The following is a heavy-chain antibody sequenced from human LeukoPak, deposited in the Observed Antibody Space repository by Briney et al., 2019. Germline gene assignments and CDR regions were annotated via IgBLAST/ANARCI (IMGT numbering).Heavy chain of an antibody. J-gene: IGHJ4*02. V-gene: IGHV3-30*03. D-gene: IGHD2-21*02. Sequence: GGSLRLSCAASGFTFRSYGIHWVRQAPGKGLEWVAVISYDGSNKYYADSVKGRFTISRDNSKNTLYLQMNSLRAEDTAVYYCARDLRGDYFWFDYWGQGTLVTVSS. CDR2: ISYDGSNK. CDR3: ARDLRGDYFWFDY. CDR1: GFTFRSYG.